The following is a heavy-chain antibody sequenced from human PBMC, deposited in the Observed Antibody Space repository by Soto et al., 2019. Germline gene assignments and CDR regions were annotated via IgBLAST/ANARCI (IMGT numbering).Heavy chain of an antibody. CDR2: ISSSSSYI. V-gene: IGHV3-21*01. Sequence: EVQLVESGGGLVKPGGSLRLSCAASGFTFSSYSMNWVRQAPGKGLEWVSSISSSSSYIYYADSVKGRFTISRDNAKNSLYLQMNSLRAEDTAVYYCARDRLYSSGRYRRADNWFDPWGQGTLVTVSS. CDR3: ARDRLYSSGRYRRADNWFDP. CDR1: GFTFSSYS. J-gene: IGHJ5*02. D-gene: IGHD6-19*01.